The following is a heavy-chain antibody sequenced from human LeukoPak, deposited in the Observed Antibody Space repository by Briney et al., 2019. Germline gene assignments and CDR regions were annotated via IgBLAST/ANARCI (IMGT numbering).Heavy chain of an antibody. CDR1: GGSISSSSYY. CDR2: IYYDGST. Sequence: SETLSLTCTVSGGSISSSSYYWGLIRQPPGKGLEWIGSIYYDGSTDYNPSLKSRVTISVDTSKNQFSLKLSSVTAADTAVYYCARRRYSSGYIDYWGQGTLVTVSS. D-gene: IGHD6-25*01. J-gene: IGHJ4*02. CDR3: ARRRYSSGYIDY. V-gene: IGHV4-39*01.